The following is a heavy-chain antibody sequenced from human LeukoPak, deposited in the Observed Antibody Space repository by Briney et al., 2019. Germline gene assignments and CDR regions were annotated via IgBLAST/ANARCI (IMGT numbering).Heavy chain of an antibody. V-gene: IGHV3-21*01. Sequence: GGSLRLSCAASGFTFSSYSMNWVRQAPGKGLEWVSSISSSSSYICYADSVKGRFTISRDNAKNSLYLQMNSLRAEDTAVYYCASGDSGYSSSWYDYWGQGTLVTVSS. CDR3: ASGDSGYSSSWYDY. CDR2: ISSSSSYI. CDR1: GFTFSSYS. J-gene: IGHJ4*02. D-gene: IGHD6-13*01.